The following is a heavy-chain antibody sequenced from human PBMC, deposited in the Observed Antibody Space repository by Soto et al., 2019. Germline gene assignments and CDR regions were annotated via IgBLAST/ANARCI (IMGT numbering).Heavy chain of an antibody. CDR3: ARGGLNSAAFDI. V-gene: IGHV4-4*02. D-gene: IGHD2-21*01. J-gene: IGHJ3*02. Sequence: QVHLQESGPGLVKPSGTLSLTCDISGGSIKTSNWWSWVRLAPGKRLGWIGEIYHGGSTNYNPSLKYRLTLLVDKSNNQFSLNLTSVTAADTAVYYCARGGLNSAAFDIWGQGTMATVSS. CDR2: IYHGGST. CDR1: GGSIKTSNW.